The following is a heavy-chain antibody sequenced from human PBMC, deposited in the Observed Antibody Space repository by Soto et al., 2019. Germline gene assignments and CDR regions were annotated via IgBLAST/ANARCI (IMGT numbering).Heavy chain of an antibody. D-gene: IGHD7-27*01. CDR3: ARAAFWGSALDDSYGQDV. CDR1: VGCSGRGDW. Sequence: TLARSCAVSVGCSGRGDWWCGVRRPPGKGLEWVGDIYHRGSTNYNQYLKSRVTTSLDKDKTQFSLKLSSVPAPDTAGSYCARAAFWGSALDDSYGQDVWGPGTTV. V-gene: IGHV4-4*02. CDR2: IYHRGST. J-gene: IGHJ6*02.